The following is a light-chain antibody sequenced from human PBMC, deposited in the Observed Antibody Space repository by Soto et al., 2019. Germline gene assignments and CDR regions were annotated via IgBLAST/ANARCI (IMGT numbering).Light chain of an antibody. V-gene: IGLV2-8*01. CDR3: KSYAGSNTYV. CDR1: KNDVGFYDF. CDR2: EVV. Sequence: QSALTQPPSASGSPGQSVTISCTGTKNDVGFYDFVSWYQHHPGKAPRLIIYEVVQRPSGVPDRFSGSKSGNTASLTVSGLQAAYEADYFCKSYAGSNTYVFGSGTKVNV. J-gene: IGLJ1*01.